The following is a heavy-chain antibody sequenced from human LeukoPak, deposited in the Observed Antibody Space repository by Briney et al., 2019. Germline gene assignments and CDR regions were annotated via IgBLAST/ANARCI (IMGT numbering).Heavy chain of an antibody. CDR1: GFTLSTSG. Sequence: GGSLRLSCAASGFTLSTSGMSWVRQAPGKGLEWVSFISGGAGSTNYADSVKGRFTMSRDTAKSTLYLQMDGLRDDDTATYYCAKGRGSTSIYEYWGQGTLVTVSS. D-gene: IGHD2-2*01. J-gene: IGHJ4*02. V-gene: IGHV3-23*01. CDR2: ISGGAGST. CDR3: AKGRGSTSIYEY.